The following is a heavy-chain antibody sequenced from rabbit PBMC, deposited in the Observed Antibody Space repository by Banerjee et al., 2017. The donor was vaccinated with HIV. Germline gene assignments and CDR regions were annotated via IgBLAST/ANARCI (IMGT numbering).Heavy chain of an antibody. D-gene: IGHD2-1*01. CDR2: IYAGRSGTT. CDR3: ARESYRYDDYGDDNL. V-gene: IGHV1S45*01. CDR1: GFSFITNNYY. Sequence: QEQLEESGGDLVKPEGSLTLTCTASGFSFITNNYYMCWVRQAPGKGLEWIGCIYAGRSGTTYYASWAKGRFTISKTSSTTVTLQMTSLTAADTATYFCARESYRYDDYGDDNLWGPGTLVTVS. J-gene: IGHJ4*01.